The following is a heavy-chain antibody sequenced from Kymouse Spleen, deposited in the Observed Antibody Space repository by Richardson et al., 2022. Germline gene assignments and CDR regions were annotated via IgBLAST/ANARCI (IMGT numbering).Heavy chain of an antibody. CDR2: ISWNSGSI. Sequence: EVQLVESGGGLVQPGRSLRLSCAASGFTFDDYAMHWVRQAPGKGLEWVSGISWNSGSIGYADSVKGRFTISRDNAKNSLYLQMNSLRAEDTALYYCAKDTDYGDYGYWGQGTLVTVSS. CDR1: GFTFDDYA. CDR3: AKDTDYGDYGY. D-gene: IGHD4-17*01. V-gene: IGHV3-9*01. J-gene: IGHJ4*02.